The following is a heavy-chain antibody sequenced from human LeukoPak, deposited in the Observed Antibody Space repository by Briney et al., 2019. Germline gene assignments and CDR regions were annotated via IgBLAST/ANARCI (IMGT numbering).Heavy chain of an antibody. J-gene: IGHJ4*02. D-gene: IGHD6-19*01. Sequence: SETLSLTCTVSGGSISGYYWSWIRQPPGKGLEWVGYISYSGSTNYYPSLKSRVTISVDTSKNQFSLKLSSVTAADTAIYYCARDGRAGSLVAYWGQGTLVTVSS. CDR3: ARDGRAGSLVAY. V-gene: IGHV4-59*01. CDR2: ISYSGST. CDR1: GGSISGYY.